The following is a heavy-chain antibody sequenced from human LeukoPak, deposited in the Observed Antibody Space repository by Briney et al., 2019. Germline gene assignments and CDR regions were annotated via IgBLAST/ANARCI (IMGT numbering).Heavy chain of an antibody. V-gene: IGHV1-18*01. D-gene: IGHD3-22*01. CDR1: GGTFSSYA. CDR2: ISAYNGNT. J-gene: IGHJ4*02. Sequence: ASVKVSCKASGGTFSSYAISWVRQAPGQGLEWMGWISAYNGNTNYAQKLQGRVTMTTDTSTSTAYMELRSLRSDDTAVYYCARGGPLYYYDSSGYYPGSDYWGQGTLVTVSS. CDR3: ARGGPLYYYDSSGYYPGSDY.